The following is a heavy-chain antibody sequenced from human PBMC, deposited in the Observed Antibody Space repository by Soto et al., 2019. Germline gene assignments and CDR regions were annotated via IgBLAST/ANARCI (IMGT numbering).Heavy chain of an antibody. V-gene: IGHV3-23*01. CDR1: GFTFSSYA. D-gene: IGHD2-2*01. Sequence: PGGSLRLSCAASGFTFSSYAMSWVRQAPGKGLEWVSAISGSGGSTYYADSVKGRFTISRDNSKNTLYLQMNGLRAEDTAVYYCAKVGGYCSSTSCYAKTNWFDPWGQGTLVTVSS. CDR2: ISGSGGST. CDR3: AKVGGYCSSTSCYAKTNWFDP. J-gene: IGHJ5*02.